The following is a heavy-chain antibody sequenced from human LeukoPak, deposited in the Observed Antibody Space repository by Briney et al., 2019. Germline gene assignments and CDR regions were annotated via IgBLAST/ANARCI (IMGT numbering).Heavy chain of an antibody. D-gene: IGHD1-26*01. CDR1: DGSISSSSYY. J-gene: IGHJ4*02. CDR3: ARHSRIVGANPFDY. CDR2: IYYSGST. Sequence: SETLSLTCTVSDGSISSSSYYWGWIRQPPGKGLEWIGSIYYSGSTYYNPSLKSRVTISVDTSKNQFSLKLSSVTAADTAVYYCARHSRIVGANPFDYWGQGTLVTVSS. V-gene: IGHV4-39*01.